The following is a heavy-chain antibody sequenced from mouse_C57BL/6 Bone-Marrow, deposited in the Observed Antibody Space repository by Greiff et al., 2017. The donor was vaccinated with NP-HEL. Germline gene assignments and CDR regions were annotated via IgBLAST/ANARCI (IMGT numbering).Heavy chain of an antibody. V-gene: IGHV1-72*01. CDR1: GYTFTSYW. CDR2: IDPNSGGT. D-gene: IGHD2-3*01. Sequence: QVQLQPPGAELVKPGASVKLSCTASGYTFTSYWMPWVKPRPGRGLEWIGRIDPNSGGTKYNEKFKSKATLTVDKSSSTAYMQLSSLTSEDSAVYYCARLGNSYDGYYLYYFDYWGQGTTLTVSS. CDR3: ARLGNSYDGYYLYYFDY. J-gene: IGHJ2*01.